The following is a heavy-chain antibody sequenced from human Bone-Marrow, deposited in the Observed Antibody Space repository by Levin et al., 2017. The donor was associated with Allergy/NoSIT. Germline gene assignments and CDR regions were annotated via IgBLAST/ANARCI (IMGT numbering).Heavy chain of an antibody. Sequence: SLTCAVYGGSLSDHVWSWIRQSPGKGLEWIGEIDHTGGTHYNPSLKSRVTISVDRSKNQLSLKLSSVTAADTAVYYCARDKIITMVRGATNFDCWGQGTLVTVSS. CDR3: ARDKIITMVRGATNFDC. D-gene: IGHD3-10*01. CDR1: GGSLSDHV. CDR2: IDHTGGT. J-gene: IGHJ4*02. V-gene: IGHV4-34*01.